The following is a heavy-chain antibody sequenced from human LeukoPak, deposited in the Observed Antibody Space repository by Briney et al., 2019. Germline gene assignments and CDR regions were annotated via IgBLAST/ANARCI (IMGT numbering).Heavy chain of an antibody. CDR2: ISHDGSVK. CDR1: GFTFSSYG. Sequence: GRSLRLSCAGFGFTFSSYGMQWVRQAPGKGLEWVTVISHDGSVKHYADSVKGRFTISRDNARNTLYLQMNSLRAEDSAVYYCAKEANPYSSTSFDYWGWGTLVTVSS. J-gene: IGHJ4*02. D-gene: IGHD5-18*01. V-gene: IGHV3-30*18. CDR3: AKEANPYSSTSFDY.